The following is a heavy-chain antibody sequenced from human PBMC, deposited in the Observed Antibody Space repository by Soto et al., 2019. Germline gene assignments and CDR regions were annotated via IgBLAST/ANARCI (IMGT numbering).Heavy chain of an antibody. V-gene: IGHV1-8*01. D-gene: IGHD2-8*01. CDR2: MNPNSGNT. CDR3: ARGRDFVLLVYGNWFDP. CDR1: GYTFTSYD. J-gene: IGHJ5*02. Sequence: QVQLVQSGAEVKKPGASVKVSCKASGYTFTSYDINWVRQATGHGLGWMGWMNPNSGNTGYAQKFQGRSTMTRNTSISTAYMELSSLRSEDTAVYYRARGRDFVLLVYGNWFDPWGEGSLDTVYS.